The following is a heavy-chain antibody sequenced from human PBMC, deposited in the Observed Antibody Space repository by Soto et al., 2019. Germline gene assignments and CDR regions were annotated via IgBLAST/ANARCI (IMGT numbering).Heavy chain of an antibody. Sequence: QVQLVQSGAEVKRPGGSVKVSGKASGYTFATHGISWVRQVPGEGLEWMGWVRGDNGHTNYAQSLQGRVTMTTDTSTNTAYMELRSLRSDDTAVYYCARDLGYCRSGTCYREWFDPWGQGTLVTVSS. CDR2: VRGDNGHT. CDR3: ARDLGYCRSGTCYREWFDP. J-gene: IGHJ5*02. V-gene: IGHV1-18*01. D-gene: IGHD2-15*01. CDR1: GYTFATHG.